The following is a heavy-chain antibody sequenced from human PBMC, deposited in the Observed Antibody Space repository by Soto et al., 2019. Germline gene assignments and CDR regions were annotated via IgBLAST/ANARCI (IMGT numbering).Heavy chain of an antibody. CDR1: GFTFSSYG. Sequence: QVQLVESGGGVVQPGRSLRLSCAASGFTFSSYGMHWVRQARGKGLEWVAVIWYDGSNKYYADSVQGRFTISRDNSKNTLYLQMNSLRAEDTAVYYCARQTFLGYCSGGSCYSNNRFDYWGQGTLVTVSS. V-gene: IGHV3-33*01. J-gene: IGHJ4*02. CDR2: IWYDGSNK. CDR3: ARQTFLGYCSGGSCYSNNRFDY. D-gene: IGHD2-15*01.